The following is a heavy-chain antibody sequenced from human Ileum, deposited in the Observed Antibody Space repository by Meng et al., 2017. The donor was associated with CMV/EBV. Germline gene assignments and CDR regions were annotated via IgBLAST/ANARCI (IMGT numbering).Heavy chain of an antibody. Sequence: VQQQEAGTGLGVPLESLSLTCSGSGGSISSYYWSWMRQAPGNGLEWIGYVSSTGSTNYSPSLRSRVTISVDTSRNQFSLRLSSVTAADTAVYYCARTGRFGSYYFDYWGQGTLVTVSS. D-gene: IGHD3-10*01. J-gene: IGHJ4*02. CDR3: ARTGRFGSYYFDY. V-gene: IGHV4-59*01. CDR2: VSSTGST. CDR1: GGSISSYY.